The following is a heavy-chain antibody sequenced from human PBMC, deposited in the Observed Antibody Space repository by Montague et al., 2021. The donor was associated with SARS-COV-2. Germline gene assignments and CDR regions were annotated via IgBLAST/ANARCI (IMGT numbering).Heavy chain of an antibody. V-gene: IGHV3-30*04. CDR1: GFTFSSYA. D-gene: IGHD1-1*01. J-gene: IGHJ6*02. CDR2: ISYDGSNK. CDR3: ARDVQYYYGMDV. Sequence: SLRLSCAASGFTFSSYAMHWVRQAPGKGLEWVAVISYDGSNKYYADSVKGRFTISRDNSKNTLYLQMNSLRAEDTAVYYCARDVQYYYGMDVWGQGTTVTVSS.